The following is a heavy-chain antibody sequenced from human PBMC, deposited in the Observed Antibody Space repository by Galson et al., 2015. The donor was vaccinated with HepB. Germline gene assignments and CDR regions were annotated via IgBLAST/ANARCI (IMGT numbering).Heavy chain of an antibody. Sequence: SVKVSCKASGGTFSSYAISWVRQAPGQGLEWMGGIIPIFGTANYAQKFQGRVTITADESTSTAYMELSSLRSEDTAVYYCARGYGSGSELTLVDYWGQGTLVTVSS. V-gene: IGHV1-69*13. CDR1: GGTFSSYA. CDR2: IIPIFGTA. CDR3: ARGYGSGSELTLVDY. J-gene: IGHJ4*02. D-gene: IGHD3-10*01.